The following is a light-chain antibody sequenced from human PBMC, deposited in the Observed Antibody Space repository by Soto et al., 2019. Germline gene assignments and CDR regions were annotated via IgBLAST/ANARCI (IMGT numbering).Light chain of an antibody. CDR3: QQSYSSPRT. J-gene: IGKJ1*01. CDR1: QSIRRS. CDR2: AAS. V-gene: IGKV1-39*01. Sequence: DIQMTQSPSSPSASVADRVTITCRASQSIRRSLNWYQQKPGKAPKLLIYAASSLQSGVPSRFSGSGYGTDFTLTITSLQSEDFAIYYCQQSYSSPRTFGQGTKVDIK.